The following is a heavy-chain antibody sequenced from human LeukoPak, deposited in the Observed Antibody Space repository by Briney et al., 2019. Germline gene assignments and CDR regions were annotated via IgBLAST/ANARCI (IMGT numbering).Heavy chain of an antibody. CDR3: ARRAGAYSHPYDY. D-gene: IGHD4/OR15-4a*01. Sequence: GGSLRLSCAASGFTFDDYGMSWVRQAPGKGLEWVSGINWNGGSTGYADSVKGRFTISRDNSKNTLYLQMNSLRAEDTAVYYCARRAGAYSHPYDYWGQGTLVTVSS. CDR2: INWNGGST. CDR1: GFTFDDYG. J-gene: IGHJ4*02. V-gene: IGHV3-20*04.